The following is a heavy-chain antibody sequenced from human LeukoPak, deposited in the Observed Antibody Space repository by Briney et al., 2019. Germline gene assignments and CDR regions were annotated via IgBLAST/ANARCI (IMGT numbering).Heavy chain of an antibody. Sequence: TPSEALSLTCTVSGGSISSHYWSWIRQPPGKGLEWIGYIYYSGSTNYNPSLKSRVTISVDTSKNQFSLKLSSVTAADTAVYYCARVSVDFWSGYTMLYYYYYYMDVWGKGTTVTVSS. CDR3: ARVSVDFWSGYTMLYYYYYYMDV. V-gene: IGHV4-59*11. CDR1: GGSISSHY. D-gene: IGHD3-3*01. J-gene: IGHJ6*03. CDR2: IYYSGST.